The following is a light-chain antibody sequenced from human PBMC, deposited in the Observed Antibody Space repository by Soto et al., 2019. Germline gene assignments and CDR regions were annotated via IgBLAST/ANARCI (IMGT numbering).Light chain of an antibody. V-gene: IGKV3-20*01. CDR3: QQYGSSRT. CDR1: QSVSSGY. J-gene: IGKJ1*01. Sequence: EIVLTQSPGTLSLSPGERATLSVRTSQSVSSGYLAWYQQKPGQAPRLLIYGASSRATGIPDRFSGSGSGTDFTLTISRLEPEDFAVYYCQQYGSSRTFGQGTKVDIK. CDR2: GAS.